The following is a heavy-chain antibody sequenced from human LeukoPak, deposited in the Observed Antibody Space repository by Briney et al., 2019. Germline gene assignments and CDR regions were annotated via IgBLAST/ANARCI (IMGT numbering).Heavy chain of an antibody. Sequence: PSETLSLTCAASGGSISSGGYSWSWIRQPPGKGLEWIGYIYHSGSTYYNPSLKSRVTISVDRSKNQFSLKLSSVTAADTAVYYCARGYGDYASGFDPWGQGTLVTVSS. V-gene: IGHV4-30-2*01. CDR1: GGSISSGGYS. CDR3: ARGYGDYASGFDP. D-gene: IGHD4-17*01. CDR2: IYHSGST. J-gene: IGHJ5*02.